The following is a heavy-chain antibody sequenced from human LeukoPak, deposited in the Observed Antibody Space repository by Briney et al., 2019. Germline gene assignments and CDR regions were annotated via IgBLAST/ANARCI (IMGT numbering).Heavy chain of an antibody. J-gene: IGHJ6*03. Sequence: PSETLSLTCAVSGGSISSSNWWSWIRQPPGKGLEWIGEIYHSGSTNYNPSLKSRVTILVDKSKNQFSLKLSSVTAADTAVYYCARDRVLWYYYYYMDVWGKGTTVTVSS. CDR3: ARDRVLWYYYYYMDV. V-gene: IGHV4-4*02. CDR2: IYHSGST. CDR1: GGSISSSNW.